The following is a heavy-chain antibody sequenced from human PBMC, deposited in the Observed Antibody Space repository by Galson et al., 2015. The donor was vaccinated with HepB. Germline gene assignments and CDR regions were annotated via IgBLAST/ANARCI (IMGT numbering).Heavy chain of an antibody. CDR1: GFTFSSYG. CDR2: ISGSGGTT. J-gene: IGHJ4*02. CDR3: AKEHTGRVTPLDY. D-gene: IGHD5-18*01. Sequence: SLRLSCAASGFTFSSYGMSWVRQAPGKGLEWVSGISGSGGTTYYADSVKGRFAISRDNSKNTLYLQMSSLRAEDTATYYCAKEHTGRVTPLDYWGQGTLVTVSS. V-gene: IGHV3-23*01.